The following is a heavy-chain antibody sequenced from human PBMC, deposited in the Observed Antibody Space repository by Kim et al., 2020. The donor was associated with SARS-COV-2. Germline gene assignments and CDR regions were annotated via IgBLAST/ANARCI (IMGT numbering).Heavy chain of an antibody. J-gene: IGHJ4*02. V-gene: IGHV3-49*02. Sequence: TEYAASVKGRFTISRDDSKGIAYLRMSSLKTEDTAVYYCTRDDFWSGYSRVWGQGTLVTVSS. CDR2: T. D-gene: IGHD3-3*01. CDR3: TRDDFWSGYSRV.